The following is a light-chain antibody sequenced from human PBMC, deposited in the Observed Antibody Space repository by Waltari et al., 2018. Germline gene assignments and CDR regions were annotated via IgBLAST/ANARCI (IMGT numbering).Light chain of an antibody. CDR3: QQTYNTPRT. J-gene: IGKJ1*01. CDR2: GAS. V-gene: IGKV1-39*01. CDR1: QSISSY. Sequence: DIQMTQSPSSVSASVGDRVTITCRASQSISSYLNWYQQKPGKAPNLLIYGASSLQSGVPSRFSGSGSGTAFTLTISSLQPEDFATYYCQQTYNTPRTFGQGTKVESK.